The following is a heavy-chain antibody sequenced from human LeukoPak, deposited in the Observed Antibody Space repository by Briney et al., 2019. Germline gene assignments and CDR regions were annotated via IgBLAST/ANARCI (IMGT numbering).Heavy chain of an antibody. CDR1: GFTFSSYG. D-gene: IGHD2-15*01. J-gene: IGHJ4*02. CDR3: AKDRRSGAGNFDY. Sequence: GGSLRLSCAASGFTFSSYGMHWVRQAPGKGLEWAAVISYDGSNKYYADSVKGRFTISRDNSKNTLYLQMNSLRAEDTAVYYCAKDRRSGAGNFDYWGQGTLVTVSS. V-gene: IGHV3-30*18. CDR2: ISYDGSNK.